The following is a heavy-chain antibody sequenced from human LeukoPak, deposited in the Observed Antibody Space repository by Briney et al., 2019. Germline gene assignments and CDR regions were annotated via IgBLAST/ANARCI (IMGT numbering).Heavy chain of an antibody. CDR1: GYTFTGYY. Sequence: ASLKVSCKASGYTFTGYYMHWVRQAPGQGLEWMGWINPNSGGTNYAQKFQGRVTMTRDTSISTAYMELSRLRSDDTAVYYCATPPEDYGDYYYYGMDVWGQGTTVTVSS. CDR2: INPNSGGT. D-gene: IGHD4-17*01. J-gene: IGHJ6*02. CDR3: ATPPEDYGDYYYYGMDV. V-gene: IGHV1-2*02.